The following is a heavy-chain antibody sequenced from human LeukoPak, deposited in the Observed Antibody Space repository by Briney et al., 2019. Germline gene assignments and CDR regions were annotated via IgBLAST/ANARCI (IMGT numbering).Heavy chain of an antibody. CDR2: IIPIFGTA. Sequence: ASVKVSCKASGGTFSSYAISWVRQAPGQGLEWMGGIIPIFGTANYAQKFQGRVTITADESTSTAYMELSSLRSEDTAVYYRASMAPLCSGGSCPHGNWFDPWGQGTLVTVSS. V-gene: IGHV1-69*13. D-gene: IGHD2-15*01. CDR1: GGTFSSYA. CDR3: ASMAPLCSGGSCPHGNWFDP. J-gene: IGHJ5*02.